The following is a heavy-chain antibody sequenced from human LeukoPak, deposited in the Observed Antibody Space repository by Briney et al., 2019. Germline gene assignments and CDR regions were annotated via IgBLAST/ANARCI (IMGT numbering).Heavy chain of an antibody. CDR1: GGSISSSNCY. V-gene: IGHV4-39*01. CDR3: ARHALYGPGKNWFDP. D-gene: IGHD3-10*01. Sequence: PSETLSLTCTVSGGSISSSNCYWGWIRQSPGEGLEWIGSMYYYGSTYYNPSLKSRVAISVDTSTNQFSLKLSSVTAADTAVYYCARHALYGPGKNWFDPWGQGTLVTVSS. J-gene: IGHJ5*02. CDR2: MYYYGST.